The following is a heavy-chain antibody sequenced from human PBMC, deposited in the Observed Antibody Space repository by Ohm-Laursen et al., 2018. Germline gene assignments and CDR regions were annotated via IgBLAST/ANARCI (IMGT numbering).Heavy chain of an antibody. J-gene: IGHJ4*02. CDR2: ISSSSSYI. D-gene: IGHD3-22*01. V-gene: IGHV3-21*01. CDR1: GFTFSSYS. CDR3: VRDDDPSGHYSYFNY. Sequence: LSLTCASSGFTFSSYSINWVRQAPGKGLEWVSSISSSSSYIYYADSVKGRFTISRDNAKNSLYLQMNSLRAEDTALYYCVRDDDPSGHYSYFNYWGQGTLVTVSS.